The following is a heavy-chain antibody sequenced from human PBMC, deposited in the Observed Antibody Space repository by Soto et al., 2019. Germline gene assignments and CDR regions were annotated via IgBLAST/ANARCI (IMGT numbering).Heavy chain of an antibody. Sequence: GASVKVSCKASGYTFTSYAMHWVRQAPGQRLEWMGWINAGNGNTKYSQKFQGRVTITRDTSASTAYMELSSLKSEDTAVYYCASNFDFWVGPGVYGGQGTLVPVSS. D-gene: IGHD3-3*01. CDR1: GYTFTSYA. CDR2: INAGNGNT. V-gene: IGHV1-3*01. J-gene: IGHJ4*02. CDR3: ASNFDFWVGPGVY.